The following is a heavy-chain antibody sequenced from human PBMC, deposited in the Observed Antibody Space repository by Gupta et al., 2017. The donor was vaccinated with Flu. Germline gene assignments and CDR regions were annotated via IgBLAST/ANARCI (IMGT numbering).Heavy chain of an antibody. CDR1: GFTLSNFA. J-gene: IGHJ4*02. CDR2: ISSDGLGI. D-gene: IGHD5-18*01. Sequence: QVQLVESGGGVVQPGRSLRLSCAAAGFTLSNFAIPWVRQPPGKGLDWVAAISSDGLGISYADCVKGRSTISIATSKDSLYLHLNSLTTEEAAIYYCANDRRDTPMAVFDYWGPGTLGTVSS. CDR3: ANDRRDTPMAVFDY. V-gene: IGHV3-30*18.